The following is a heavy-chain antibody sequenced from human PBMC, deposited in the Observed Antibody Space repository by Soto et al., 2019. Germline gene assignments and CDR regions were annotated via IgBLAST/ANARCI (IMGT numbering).Heavy chain of an antibody. D-gene: IGHD3-10*02. V-gene: IGHV4-39*01. CDR1: GGSINSSDHF. Sequence: ASETLSLTCSLSGGSINSSDHFWGWIRQTPGKGLEWIGSVYYTETTYYNPSLKSPVTISVETSRNTFSLKVNSVTAADMGIYYCARQRVLSTNMFITSFDPWGQGTLVTVSS. CDR2: VYYTETT. CDR3: ARQRVLSTNMFITSFDP. J-gene: IGHJ5*02.